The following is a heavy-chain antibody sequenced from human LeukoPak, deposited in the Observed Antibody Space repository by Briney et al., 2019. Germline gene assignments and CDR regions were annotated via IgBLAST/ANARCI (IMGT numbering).Heavy chain of an antibody. Sequence: GGSLRLSCATSGFTFSRYAMSWVRQAPGKGLEWVSGISNSGRSTYYPDPVKGRFTISRDNSKSTLYLQMNSLRAEDTAVYYCAKDRLESWSGFYFGLFDYWGQGALVTVAS. CDR2: ISNSGRST. J-gene: IGHJ4*02. CDR1: GFTFSRYA. D-gene: IGHD3-3*01. V-gene: IGHV3-23*01. CDR3: AKDRLESWSGFYFGLFDY.